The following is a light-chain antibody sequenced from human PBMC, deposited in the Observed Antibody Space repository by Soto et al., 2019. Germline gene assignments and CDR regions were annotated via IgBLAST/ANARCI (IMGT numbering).Light chain of an antibody. V-gene: IGKV1-27*01. J-gene: IGKJ4*01. CDR3: QKFNAVPT. Sequence: DIQMTQSPSSLSASVGDRVTITCRASQAISNYLAWYQQKPGKVPTLLISAASTLQSGVPYRFSGSGSWTDFTLSISSLQPEDVATYYCQKFNAVPTFGGGTKVEI. CDR2: AAS. CDR1: QAISNY.